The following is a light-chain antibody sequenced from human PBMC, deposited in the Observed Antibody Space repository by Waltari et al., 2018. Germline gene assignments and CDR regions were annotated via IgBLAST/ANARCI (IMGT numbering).Light chain of an antibody. CDR3: QQYDGIVLT. CDR2: GAS. V-gene: IGKV3-20*01. Sequence: EIVLTQSPGTLSLSLGERATLSCRASQSVSSITLTWYQQRPGQAPRLLIYGASTRATGIPDRFSGSGSGTDFTLTISRLEPEDFAVYYCQQYDGIVLTFGGGTKVEI. J-gene: IGKJ4*01. CDR1: QSVSSIT.